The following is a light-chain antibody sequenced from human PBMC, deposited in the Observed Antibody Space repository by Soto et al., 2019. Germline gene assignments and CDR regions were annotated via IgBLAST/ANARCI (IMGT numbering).Light chain of an antibody. CDR3: QQSYSTRWT. CDR1: QSISSY. V-gene: IGKV1-39*01. J-gene: IGKJ1*01. Sequence: DIQMTQSPSSLSASVGDRVTITCRASQSISSYLNWYQQKPGKAPKFLIYAASSLQSGVPSRFSGSGSGTDFNLTISSLQPEDFATYSCQQSYSTRWTFVQRTKVEIK. CDR2: AAS.